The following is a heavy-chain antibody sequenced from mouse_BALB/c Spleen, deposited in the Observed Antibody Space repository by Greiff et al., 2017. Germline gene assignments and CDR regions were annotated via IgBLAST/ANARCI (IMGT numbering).Heavy chain of an antibody. CDR1: GFTFSSYA. CDR3: ARVLSTATRAYYFDY. D-gene: IGHD1-2*01. CDR2: ISSGGST. J-gene: IGHJ2*01. Sequence: DVKLVESGGGLVKPGGSLKLSCAASGFTFSSYAMSWVRQTPEKRLEWVASISSGGSTYYPDSVKGRFTISRDNARNILYLQMSSLRSEDTAMYYCARVLSTATRAYYFDYWGQGTTLTVSS. V-gene: IGHV5-6-5*01.